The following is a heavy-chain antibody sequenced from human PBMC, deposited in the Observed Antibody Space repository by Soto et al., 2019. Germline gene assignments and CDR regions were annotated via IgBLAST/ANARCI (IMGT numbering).Heavy chain of an antibody. CDR2: ISYDGSDK. D-gene: IGHD3-22*01. V-gene: IGHV3-30*18. CDR1: GFTFSTYG. CDR3: AKESYYDSSDYNAFDI. J-gene: IGHJ3*02. Sequence: HPGGSLRLSCAASGFTFSTYGMHWVRQAPGKGLGWVAVISYDGSDKYYADSVKGRFTISRDSSKNMLHLQMNRLRAEDTAIYYCAKESYYDSSDYNAFDIWGQGTMVTVS.